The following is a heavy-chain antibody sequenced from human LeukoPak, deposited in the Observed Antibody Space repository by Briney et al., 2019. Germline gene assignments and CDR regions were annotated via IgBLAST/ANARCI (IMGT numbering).Heavy chain of an antibody. J-gene: IGHJ6*02. CDR2: ISGSGGST. CDR1: GFTFSSYA. CDR3: AKGYYYYYGMDV. V-gene: IGHV3-23*01. Sequence: GGSLRLSCAASGFTFSSYAMSWVRQAPGKGLEWVSAISGSGGSTYYADSVKGRFTISRDNYKNTLYLQMNSLRAEDTAVYYCAKGYYYYYGMDVWSQGTTVTVSS.